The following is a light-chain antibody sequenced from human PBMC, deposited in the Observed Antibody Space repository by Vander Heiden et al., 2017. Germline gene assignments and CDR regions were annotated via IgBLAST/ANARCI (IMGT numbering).Light chain of an antibody. CDR3: QQYYSTPAWT. J-gene: IGKJ1*01. CDR2: CAS. V-gene: IGKV4-1*01. CDR1: QSVLYSTNNKNY. Sequence: IVITHSPDPLAVSMCETATIHGKASQSVLYSTNNKNYLAWYQQKPGQPPKLLIYCASTRESGVPARFSGSGSGTDFTLTISSLQAEDVAVYYCQQYYSTPAWTFGQGTKVEIK.